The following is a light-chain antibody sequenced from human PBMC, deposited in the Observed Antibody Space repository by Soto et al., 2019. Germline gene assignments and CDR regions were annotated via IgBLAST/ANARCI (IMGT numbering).Light chain of an antibody. J-gene: IGKJ3*01. Sequence: DIRMTQSPSSLSASVGDRVTISCRASQGIRKYLAWYQQKPGKVPKFLIYAASTLQSGVPTRFSGSGSGTDFTLTISSLQPEDVAVYYCQKYNSSPFTFGPGTKVDLK. CDR1: QGIRKY. V-gene: IGKV1-27*01. CDR3: QKYNSSPFT. CDR2: AAS.